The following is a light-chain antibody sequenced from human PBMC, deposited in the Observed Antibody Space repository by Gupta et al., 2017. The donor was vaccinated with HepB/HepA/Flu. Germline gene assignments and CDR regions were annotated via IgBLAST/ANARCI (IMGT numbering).Light chain of an antibody. CDR2: AAS. CDR3: QQANSFPLT. V-gene: IGKV1-12*01. Sequence: DIQMTQSRSSVSASVGDRVTITCRASQGISSLLAWYQHKPGKAPKLLIYAASSLQSGIPSRFSGSGSGTDFTLTISSLQPEDFATYSCQQANSFPLTFGGGTKVEIK. J-gene: IGKJ4*01. CDR1: QGISSL.